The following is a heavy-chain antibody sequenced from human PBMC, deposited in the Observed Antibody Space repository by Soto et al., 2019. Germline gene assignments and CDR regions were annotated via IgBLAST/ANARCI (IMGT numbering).Heavy chain of an antibody. V-gene: IGHV4-34*01. CDR2: INHSGST. J-gene: IGHJ4*02. CDR3: ARRYCSGGSCYQLDY. D-gene: IGHD2-15*01. Sequence: SETLSITCAVYGESFSGYYWSWIRQPPGKGLEWIGEINHSGSTNYNPSLKSRVTISVDTSKNQFSLKLSSVTAADTAVYYCARRYCSGGSCYQLDYWGRGTPVTVSS. CDR1: GESFSGYY.